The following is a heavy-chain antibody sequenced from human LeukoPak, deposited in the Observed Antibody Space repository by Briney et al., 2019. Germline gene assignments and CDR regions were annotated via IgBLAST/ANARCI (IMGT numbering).Heavy chain of an antibody. CDR3: ARRVVRGVLTPVLDY. J-gene: IGHJ4*02. D-gene: IGHD3-10*01. CDR2: IYPGDSDT. Sequence: GESLKISCKGSGYSFTSYWIGWVRQMPGKGLEWMGIIYPGDSDTRYSPSFQGQVTISADKSISTAYLQWSSLKASDTAMYYCARRVVRGVLTPVLDYWGQGTLVTVSS. CDR1: GYSFTSYW. V-gene: IGHV5-51*01.